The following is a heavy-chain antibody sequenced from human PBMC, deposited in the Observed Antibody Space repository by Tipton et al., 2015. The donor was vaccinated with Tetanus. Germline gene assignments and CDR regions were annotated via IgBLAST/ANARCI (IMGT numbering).Heavy chain of an antibody. D-gene: IGHD3-10*01. V-gene: IGHV3-23*01. CDR2: ISGSGDST. CDR3: AKVDIGSAPTRGYFDY. Sequence: GSLRLSCAASGFTFINYAMGWVRQAPGKGLQWVSSISGSGDSTYYSDSMKGRFTISRDNSKNTLYLQMNSLRAEDTAVYYCAKVDIGSAPTRGYFDYWGQGTLVSVSA. CDR1: GFTFINYA. J-gene: IGHJ4*02.